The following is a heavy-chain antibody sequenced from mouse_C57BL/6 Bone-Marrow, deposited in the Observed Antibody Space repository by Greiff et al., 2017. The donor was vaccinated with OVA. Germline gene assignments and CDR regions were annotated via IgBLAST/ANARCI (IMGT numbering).Heavy chain of an antibody. CDR2: INPGSGGT. J-gene: IGHJ4*01. D-gene: IGHD1-1*01. Sequence: VQLQQSGAELVRPGTSVKVSCKASGYAFTNYLIEWVKQRPGQGLEWIGVINPGSGGTNYNEKFKGKATLTADKSSSTAYMQLSSLTSEDSAVYFCARGGITTVVATYAMDYWGQGTSVTVSS. V-gene: IGHV1-54*01. CDR3: ARGGITTVVATYAMDY. CDR1: GYAFTNYL.